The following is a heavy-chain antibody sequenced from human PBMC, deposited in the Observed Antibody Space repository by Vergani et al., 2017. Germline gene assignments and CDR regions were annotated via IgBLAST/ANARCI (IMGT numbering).Heavy chain of an antibody. CDR3: AKDRDGLLWFGELFY. CDR1: GFTFSSYG. V-gene: IGHV3-30*02. J-gene: IGHJ4*02. D-gene: IGHD3-10*01. CDR2: IRYDGSNK. Sequence: QVQLVESGGGVVQPGGSLRLSCAASGFTFSSYGMHWVRQAPGKGLEWVAFIRYDGSNKYYADSVKGRFTISRDNSKNTLHLQMNSLRAEDTAVYYCAKDRDGLLWFGELFYWGQGTLVTVSS.